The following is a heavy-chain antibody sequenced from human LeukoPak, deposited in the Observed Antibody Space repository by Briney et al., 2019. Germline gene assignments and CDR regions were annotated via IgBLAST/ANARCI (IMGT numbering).Heavy chain of an antibody. V-gene: IGHV3-53*01. CDR1: GFTVSSNY. J-gene: IGHJ4*02. CDR2: IYSGGST. Sequence: TGGSLRLSCAASGFTVSSNYMSWVRQAPGEGLEWGSVIYSGGSTYYADSVKGRFTISRDNSKNTLYLQMNSLRAEDTAVYYCARNRVVGAPNFDYWGQGTLVTVFS. CDR3: ARNRVVGAPNFDY. D-gene: IGHD1-26*01.